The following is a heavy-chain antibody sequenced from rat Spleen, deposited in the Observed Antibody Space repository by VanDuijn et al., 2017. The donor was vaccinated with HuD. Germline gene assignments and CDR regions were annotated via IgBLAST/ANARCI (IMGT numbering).Heavy chain of an antibody. Sequence: EVQLVESGGGLVQPGRSLKLSCAASGFTFSDYYMAWVRQAPTKGLEWVTTISTGGGNTYYRDSVKGRFTISRDNAKNTQYLQMDSLRSEDTATYYCTRGYVMDAWGQGASVTVSS. CDR1: GFTFSDYY. J-gene: IGHJ4*01. V-gene: IGHV5S13*01. CDR3: TRGYVMDA. CDR2: ISTGGGNT.